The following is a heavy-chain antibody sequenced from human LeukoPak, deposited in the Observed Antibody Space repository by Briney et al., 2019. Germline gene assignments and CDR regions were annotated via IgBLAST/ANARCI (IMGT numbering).Heavy chain of an antibody. V-gene: IGHV1-69*13. CDR3: ASSARIGGYSYALLWGFDY. Sequence: GASVKVSCKASGGTFSSYAISWVRQAPGQGLEWMGGIIPIFGTANYAQKFQGRVTITADESTSTAYMELSSLRSEDKAVYYCASSARIGGYSYALLWGFDYWGQGTLVTVSS. J-gene: IGHJ4*02. CDR1: GGTFSSYA. D-gene: IGHD5-18*01. CDR2: IIPIFGTA.